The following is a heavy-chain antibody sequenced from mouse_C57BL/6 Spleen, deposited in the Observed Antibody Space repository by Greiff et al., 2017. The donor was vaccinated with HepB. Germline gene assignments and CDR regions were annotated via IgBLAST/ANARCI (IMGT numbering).Heavy chain of an antibody. D-gene: IGHD3-2*01. CDR3: ARYETALDY. J-gene: IGHJ2*01. V-gene: IGHV1-82*01. CDR2: IYPGDGDT. CDR1: GYAFSSSW. Sequence: VKLQQSGPELVKPGASVKISCKASGYAFSSSWMNWVKQRPGKGLEWIGRIYPGDGDTNYNGKFKGKATLTADKSSSTAYMQLSSLTSEDSAVYFCARYETALDYWGQGTTLTVSS.